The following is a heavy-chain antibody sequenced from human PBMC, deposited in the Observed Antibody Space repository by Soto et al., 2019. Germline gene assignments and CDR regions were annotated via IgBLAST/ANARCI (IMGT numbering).Heavy chain of an antibody. J-gene: IGHJ5*02. V-gene: IGHV3-23*01. D-gene: IGHD6-19*01. CDR2: ISGSGYDT. Sequence: PGGSLRLSCAASGFTFSNYAMSWVRQAPGKGLEWVSTISGSGYDTYYTDSVKGRFTISRDNSKNTLHLQMDSLRAEDTAVYFCAKDRSRYTSGWHDWFAPWGQGTLVTVSS. CDR1: GFTFSNYA. CDR3: AKDRSRYTSGWHDWFAP.